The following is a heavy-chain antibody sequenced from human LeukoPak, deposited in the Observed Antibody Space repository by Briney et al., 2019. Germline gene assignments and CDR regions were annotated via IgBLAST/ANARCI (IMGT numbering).Heavy chain of an antibody. CDR2: ISRSSDYT. J-gene: IGHJ2*01. D-gene: IGHD6-19*01. Sequence: GGSLRLSCAASGFTFSSYSMNWVRQAPGKGLEWVSSISRSSDYTYYADSVKGRFTISRDNAKNSLYLQMNSLRAEDTAVYYCAVAGLSYWYFDLWGRGTLVTVCS. CDR3: AVAGLSYWYFDL. V-gene: IGHV3-21*01. CDR1: GFTFSSYS.